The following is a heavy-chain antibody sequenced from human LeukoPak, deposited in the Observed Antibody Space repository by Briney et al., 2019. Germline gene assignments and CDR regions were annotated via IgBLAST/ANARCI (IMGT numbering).Heavy chain of an antibody. D-gene: IGHD7-27*01. CDR1: GFTFSSYA. J-gene: IGHJ4*02. V-gene: IGHV3-30-3*01. Sequence: GRSLRLSCAASGFTFSSYAMHWVRQAPGKGLEWVAVISYDGSNKYYADSVKGRFTISRDNSKNTLYLQMNSLRAEDTAVYYCARRGDPFDYWGQGTLVTVSS. CDR2: ISYDGSNK. CDR3: ARRGDPFDY.